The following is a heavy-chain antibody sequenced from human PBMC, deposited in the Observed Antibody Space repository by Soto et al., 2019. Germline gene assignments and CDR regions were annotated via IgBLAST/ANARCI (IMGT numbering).Heavy chain of an antibody. CDR2: ISGSGGST. D-gene: IGHD3-22*01. Sequence: EVQLLESGGGLVQPGGSLRLSCAASGFTFSSYAMSWVRQAPGKGLEWVSAISGSGGSTYYADSVKGRFTISRDTSKNTLYLHMNSLRAEDTAVYYCAKDLYDSSDDTKYYFDYWGQGTLVTVSS. J-gene: IGHJ4*02. CDR3: AKDLYDSSDDTKYYFDY. V-gene: IGHV3-23*01. CDR1: GFTFSSYA.